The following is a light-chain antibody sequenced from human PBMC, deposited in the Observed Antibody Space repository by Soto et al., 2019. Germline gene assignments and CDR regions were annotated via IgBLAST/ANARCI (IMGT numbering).Light chain of an antibody. CDR1: SSDVGGYNY. V-gene: IGLV2-14*01. CDR3: SSYTSGFYV. CDR2: DVS. J-gene: IGLJ1*01. Sequence: QSVLTQPASVSGSPGQSITISCTGTSSDVGGYNYVSWYQQHPGKAPKLMIYDVSDRPSGVSNRFSGSKSGNTASLTISGLQAEDEDDYYCSSYTSGFYVFGTGTKLTVL.